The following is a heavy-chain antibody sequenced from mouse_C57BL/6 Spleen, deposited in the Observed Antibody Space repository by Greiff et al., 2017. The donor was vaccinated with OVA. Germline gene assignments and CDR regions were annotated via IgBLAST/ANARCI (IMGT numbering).Heavy chain of an antibody. CDR1: GYSITSGYY. V-gene: IGHV3-6*01. Sequence: EVKLVESGPGLVKPSQSLSLTCSVTGYSITSGYYWNWIRQFPGNKLEWMGYISYDGSNNYNPSLKNRISITRDTSKNQFFLKLNSVTTEDTATYYCARKLRPFYYAMDYWGQGTSVTVSS. CDR3: ARKLRPFYYAMDY. D-gene: IGHD3-2*02. J-gene: IGHJ4*01. CDR2: ISYDGSN.